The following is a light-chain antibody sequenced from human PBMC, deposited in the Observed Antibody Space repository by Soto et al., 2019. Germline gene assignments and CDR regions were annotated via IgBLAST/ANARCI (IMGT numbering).Light chain of an antibody. J-gene: IGKJ2*01. CDR3: QQYNSYSPYT. Sequence: DIQMTQSPSTLSASVGDRVTITCRASQSISSWLAWYQQKPGKAPKLLIYDASSLESGVPSRFSGSGSGTEFTITISSLQPDDFATYYCQQYNSYSPYTFGKGTKLEIK. V-gene: IGKV1-5*01. CDR2: DAS. CDR1: QSISSW.